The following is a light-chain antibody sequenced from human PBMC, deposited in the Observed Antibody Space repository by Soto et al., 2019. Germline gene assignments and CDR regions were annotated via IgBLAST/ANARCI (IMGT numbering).Light chain of an antibody. V-gene: IGKV3-20*01. CDR2: GAS. CDR1: QSVSSSY. CDR3: QQYGSSPWT. Sequence: EIVLTQSPGTLSLSPGERATLSCRASQSVSSSYLAWYQQNPGQAPRLLIYGASSRATGIPDRFSGSGSGTAFTLTLSSLEPEDFAVYYCQQYGSSPWTFGQGTKVEIK. J-gene: IGKJ1*01.